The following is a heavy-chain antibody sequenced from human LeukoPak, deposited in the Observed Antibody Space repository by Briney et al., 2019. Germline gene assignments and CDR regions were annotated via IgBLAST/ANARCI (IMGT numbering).Heavy chain of an antibody. D-gene: IGHD6-13*01. J-gene: IGHJ2*01. CDR2: IYYSGST. V-gene: IGHV4-59*01. Sequence: SETLSLTCAVYGGSFSGYYWNWIRQPPGKGLEWIGYIYYSGSTNYNPSLKSRVTISVDTSKNQFSLKLSSVTAADTAVYYCARVYYSNSYDYWYFDLWGRGTLVTVSS. CDR1: GGSFSGYY. CDR3: ARVYYSNSYDYWYFDL.